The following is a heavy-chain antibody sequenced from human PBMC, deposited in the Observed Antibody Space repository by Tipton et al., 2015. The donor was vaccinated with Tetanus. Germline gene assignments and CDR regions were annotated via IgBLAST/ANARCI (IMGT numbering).Heavy chain of an antibody. CDR2: VYHTGST. J-gene: IGHJ5*02. Sequence: LSLTCTVSGDSITSSKYSWNWIRQPPGKGLEWIGYVYHTGSTYYKPSLKSRVTMSVDRSMNQFSLRLTSVTAADTAVYYCARDQGGGRVARLNWFGPWGQGTLVTVSS. D-gene: IGHD3-16*01. CDR3: ARDQGGGRVARLNWFGP. CDR1: GDSITSSKYS. V-gene: IGHV4-30-2*01.